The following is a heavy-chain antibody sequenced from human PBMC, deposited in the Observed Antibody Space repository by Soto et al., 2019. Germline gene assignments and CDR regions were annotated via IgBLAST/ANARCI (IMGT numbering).Heavy chain of an antibody. V-gene: IGHV3-48*02. Sequence: GGSLRLSCVASGFSFSNYNMNWVRQAPGKGLEWVSYITDSSDTVHYADSVRGRFTISRDNAESSLYLQMNSLRDEDTAVYFCARDFGHGYYFDYWGRGTLVTVSS. J-gene: IGHJ4*02. D-gene: IGHD3-3*01. CDR2: ITDSSDTV. CDR3: ARDFGHGYYFDY. CDR1: GFSFSNYN.